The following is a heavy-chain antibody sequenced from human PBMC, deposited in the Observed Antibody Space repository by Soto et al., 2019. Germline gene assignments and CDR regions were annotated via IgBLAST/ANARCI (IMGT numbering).Heavy chain of an antibody. Sequence: QVQLVQSGAEVKKPGASVKVSCKASGYTFTDYDINWFRQATGQGLEWMGWMNPNNGYIGYAQNLQGRVTMTRSTSISTAYMELSTLRSEDTAVYYCAKGPRNWGVDYWGQGTLVTVSS. D-gene: IGHD7-27*01. CDR1: GYTFTDYD. CDR3: AKGPRNWGVDY. V-gene: IGHV1-8*01. CDR2: MNPNNGYI. J-gene: IGHJ4*02.